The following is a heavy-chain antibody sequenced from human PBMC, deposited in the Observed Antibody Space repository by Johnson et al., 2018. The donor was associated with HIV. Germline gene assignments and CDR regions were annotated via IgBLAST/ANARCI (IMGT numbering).Heavy chain of an antibody. J-gene: IGHJ3*02. D-gene: IGHD6-6*01. V-gene: IGHV3-30*03. CDR3: ARAGGSSLAFDI. Sequence: QVQLVESGGGVVQPGRSLRLSCAASGFTFSSYGMHWVRQAPGKGLEWVAVISYDGSNKYYADSVKGRFTISRDNSKNTLYLQMGSLRAEDMAVYYCARAGGSSLAFDIWGQGTMVTVSS. CDR1: GFTFSSYG. CDR2: ISYDGSNK.